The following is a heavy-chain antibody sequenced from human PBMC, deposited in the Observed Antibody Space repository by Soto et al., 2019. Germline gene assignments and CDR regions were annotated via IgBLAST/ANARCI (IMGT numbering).Heavy chain of an antibody. Sequence: SETLSLTCAVYGGSFSGYYWSWIRQPPGKGLEWIGEINHSGSTNYNPSLKSRVTISVDTSKNQFSLKLSSVTAADTAVYYCALTVEYSSSSGAFDIWGQGTMVTVSS. V-gene: IGHV4-34*01. CDR2: INHSGST. CDR3: ALTVEYSSSSGAFDI. D-gene: IGHD6-6*01. J-gene: IGHJ3*02. CDR1: GGSFSGYY.